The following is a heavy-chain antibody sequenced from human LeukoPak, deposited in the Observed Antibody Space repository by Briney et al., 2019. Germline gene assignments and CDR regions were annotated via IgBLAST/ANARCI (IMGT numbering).Heavy chain of an antibody. V-gene: IGHV1-2*02. J-gene: IGHJ3*02. CDR2: INPNSGGT. CDR1: GYTFTGYY. Sequence: ASVKVSCKASGYTFTGYYMHWVRQAPEQGLEWMGWINPNSGGTNYAQKFQGRVTMTRDTSISTAYMELSRLRSDDTAVYYCARQHYYDSSGLNDAFDIWGQGTMVTVSS. D-gene: IGHD3-22*01. CDR3: ARQHYYDSSGLNDAFDI.